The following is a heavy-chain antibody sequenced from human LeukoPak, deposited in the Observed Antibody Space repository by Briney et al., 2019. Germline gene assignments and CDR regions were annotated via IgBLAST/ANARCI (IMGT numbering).Heavy chain of an antibody. CDR3: ARVSFAAVAGRRGERWFDP. Sequence: SVKVSCKASGGTFSSYAISWVRQAPGQGLEWMGGIIPIFGTANYAQKFQGRVTITADESTSTAYMELSSLRSEDTAVYYCARVSFAAVAGRRGERWFDPWGQGTLVTVSS. J-gene: IGHJ5*02. CDR1: GGTFSSYA. D-gene: IGHD6-19*01. V-gene: IGHV1-69*13. CDR2: IIPIFGTA.